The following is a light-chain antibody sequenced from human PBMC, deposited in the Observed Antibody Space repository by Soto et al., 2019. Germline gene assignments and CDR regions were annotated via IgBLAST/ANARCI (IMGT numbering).Light chain of an antibody. Sequence: EIVLTQSPATLSLSLGERATLSCRASQSIGSYLAWYQHKLGQPPRLLIYDASNRATGIPVRFSGSGSGTDFNLTISSLDNEDLAVYYCQKRSTWPPFSCGPGTNVDIK. CDR3: QKRSTWPPFS. CDR2: DAS. J-gene: IGKJ3*01. V-gene: IGKV3-11*01. CDR1: QSIGSY.